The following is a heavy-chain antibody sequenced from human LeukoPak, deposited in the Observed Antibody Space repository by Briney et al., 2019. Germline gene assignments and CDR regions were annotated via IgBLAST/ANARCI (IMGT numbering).Heavy chain of an antibody. CDR1: GYTFTCYG. J-gene: IGHJ4*02. Sequence: ASVKVSCKASGYTFTCYGISWVRQAPGQGLEWMGWISAYNGNTNYAQKLQGRVTMTTDTSTSTAYMELRSLRSDDTTVYYCARHELWFGELSNDKYYFDYWGQGTLVTVSS. D-gene: IGHD3-10*01. CDR3: ARHELWFGELSNDKYYFDY. V-gene: IGHV1-18*01. CDR2: ISAYNGNT.